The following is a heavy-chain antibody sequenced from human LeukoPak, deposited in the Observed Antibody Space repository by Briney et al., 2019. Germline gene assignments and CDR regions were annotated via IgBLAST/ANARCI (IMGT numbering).Heavy chain of an antibody. CDR3: ARGRGQYYDFWSGYYDY. Sequence: SETLSLTCAVYGGSFSGYYWSWIRKPPGKGLEWIGEINHSGSTNYNPSLKSRVTISVDTSKNQFSLKLSSVTAADTAAYYCARGRGQYYDFWSGYYDYWGQGTLVTVSS. V-gene: IGHV4-34*01. CDR2: INHSGST. J-gene: IGHJ4*02. CDR1: GGSFSGYY. D-gene: IGHD3-3*01.